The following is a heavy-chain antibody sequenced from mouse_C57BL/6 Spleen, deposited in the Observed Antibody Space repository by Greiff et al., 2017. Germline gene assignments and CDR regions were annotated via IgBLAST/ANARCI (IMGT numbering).Heavy chain of an antibody. CDR1: GYAFSSSW. J-gene: IGHJ2*01. D-gene: IGHD1-1*01. CDR3: SIKYYGTSYDFDY. CDR2: IYPGDGDT. V-gene: IGHV1-82*01. Sequence: VQLQQSGPELVKPGASVKISCKASGYAFSSSWMNWVKQRPGKGLEWIRRIYPGDGDTNYNGKFKGKATLTADKSSSTAYLHLRSLTTADSAVYVCSIKYYGTSYDFDYWGQGTTLTVSA.